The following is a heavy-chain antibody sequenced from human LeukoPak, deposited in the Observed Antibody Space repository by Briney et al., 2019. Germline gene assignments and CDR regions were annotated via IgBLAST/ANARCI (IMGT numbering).Heavy chain of an antibody. CDR3: ARSDNYVWFDP. V-gene: IGHV4-4*02. Sequence: SGTLSLTCAVSGGSLSSSDWRSWVRQPPGKGLEWIGEVYHSGSTKHNPSLMSRVTMSVDKSKNQFSLRLSSVTAADTAVYYCARSDNYVWFDPWGQGTLVTVSS. CDR2: VYHSGST. CDR1: GGSLSSSDW. J-gene: IGHJ5*02. D-gene: IGHD3-10*02.